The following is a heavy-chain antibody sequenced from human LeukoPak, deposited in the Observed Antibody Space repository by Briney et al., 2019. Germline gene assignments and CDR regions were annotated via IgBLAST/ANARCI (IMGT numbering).Heavy chain of an antibody. CDR1: GGTFSSYA. J-gene: IGHJ4*02. V-gene: IGHV1-69*05. CDR2: IIPIFGTA. Sequence: SVKASCKASGGTFSSYAISWVRQAPGQGLEWMGGIIPIFGTANYAQRFQGRVTITTDESTSTAYMELSSLRSEDTAVYYCARGPAMVRGVIITMLDYWGQGTLVTVSS. D-gene: IGHD3-10*01. CDR3: ARGPAMVRGVIITMLDY.